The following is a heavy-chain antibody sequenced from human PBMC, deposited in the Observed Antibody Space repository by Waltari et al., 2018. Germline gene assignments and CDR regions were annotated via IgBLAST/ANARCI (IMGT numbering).Heavy chain of an antibody. D-gene: IGHD4-17*01. J-gene: IGHJ3*02. CDR2: IYYSGST. Sequence: QVQLQESGPGLVKPSQTLSLTCTVSGGSISSGGYYWSWIRQHPGKGLEWIGYIYYSGSTYYNPSLKSRVTIAVDTSKNQFSLKLSSVTAADTAVYYCARDDYGDYHAFDIWGQGTMVTVSS. CDR3: ARDDYGDYHAFDI. V-gene: IGHV4-31*03. CDR1: GGSISSGGYY.